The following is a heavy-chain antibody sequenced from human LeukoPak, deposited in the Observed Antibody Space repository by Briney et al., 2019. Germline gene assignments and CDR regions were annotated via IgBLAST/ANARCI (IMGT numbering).Heavy chain of an antibody. Sequence: SETLSLTCTVSGGSISSYYWSWIRQPPGKGLEWIGYIYYSGSTNYNPSLKSRVTVSVDTSKNQFSLKLSSVTAADTAVYYCARHSGDWFDPWGQGTLVTVSS. CDR1: GGSISSYY. CDR3: ARHSGDWFDP. J-gene: IGHJ5*02. D-gene: IGHD3-10*01. CDR2: IYYSGST. V-gene: IGHV4-59*08.